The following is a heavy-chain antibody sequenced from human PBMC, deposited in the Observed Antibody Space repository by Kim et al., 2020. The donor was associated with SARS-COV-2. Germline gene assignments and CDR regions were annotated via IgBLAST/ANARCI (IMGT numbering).Heavy chain of an antibody. V-gene: IGHV4-59*13. CDR2: IYYSGST. CDR1: GGSISSYY. D-gene: IGHD3-9*01. Sequence: SETLSITCTVSGGSISSYYWSWIRQPPGKGLEWIGYIYYSGSTNYNPSLKSRVTISVDTSKNQFSLKLSSVTAADTAVYYCARDPGTSLTGSWGWFDPWGQGTLVTVSS. CDR3: ARDPGTSLTGSWGWFDP. J-gene: IGHJ5*02.